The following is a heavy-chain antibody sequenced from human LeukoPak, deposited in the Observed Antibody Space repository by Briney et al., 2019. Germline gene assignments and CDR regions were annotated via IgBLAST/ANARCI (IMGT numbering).Heavy chain of an antibody. J-gene: IGHJ6*03. CDR2: IYYSGST. D-gene: IGHD5-18*01. Sequence: ASETLSLTCTVSGDSISSSSYYWGWIRQPPGKGLEWIGSIYYSGSTYYNPSLKSRVTISLDTSKNQFSLKLSSVTAADTAVYYGARDNTALVISDYYYMDVWGKGTTVTVSS. CDR1: GDSISSSSYY. V-gene: IGHV4-39*07. CDR3: ARDNTALVISDYYYMDV.